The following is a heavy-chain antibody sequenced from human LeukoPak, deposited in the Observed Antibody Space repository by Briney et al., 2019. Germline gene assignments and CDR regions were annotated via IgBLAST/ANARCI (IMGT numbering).Heavy chain of an antibody. Sequence: PGGSLRLSCAASGFTVSSNYMNWVRQAPGKGLEWVSVIYSGGSTYYADSVKGRFTISRDNSKNTLYLQMNSLRAEDPAVYYCAXXXXGPSGWYERGYFDYWGQGTLVTVSS. D-gene: IGHD6-19*01. J-gene: IGHJ4*02. V-gene: IGHV3-53*01. CDR1: GFTVSSNY. CDR2: IYSGGST. CDR3: AXXXXGPSGWYERGYFDY.